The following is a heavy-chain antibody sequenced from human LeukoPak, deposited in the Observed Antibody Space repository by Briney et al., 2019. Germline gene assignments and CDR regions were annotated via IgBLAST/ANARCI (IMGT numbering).Heavy chain of an antibody. D-gene: IGHD5-12*01. CDR3: ARERIVATIGFDY. CDR2: IYYSGST. Sequence: PSETLSLTCTVSGGSISSSSYYWGWIRQPPGKGLEWIGSIYYSGSTYYNPSLKSRVTISVDTSKNQFSLELSSVTAADTAVYYCARERIVATIGFDYWSQGTLVTVSS. J-gene: IGHJ4*02. CDR1: GGSISSSSYY. V-gene: IGHV4-39*07.